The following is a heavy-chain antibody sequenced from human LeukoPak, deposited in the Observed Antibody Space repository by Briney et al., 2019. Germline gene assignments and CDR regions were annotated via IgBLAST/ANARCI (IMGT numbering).Heavy chain of an antibody. D-gene: IGHD4-23*01. V-gene: IGHV3-64*01. CDR1: GFTFTSYA. CDR2: ISSNGGST. J-gene: IGHJ2*01. CDR3: ARTRGACGNSGGRWYLDL. Sequence: GGSLRLSCAASGFTFTSYAMHWVRQAPGKGLEYVSAISSNGGSTYYANSVKGRFTISRDNSKNTLYLQMGSLTAEDMAVYYCARTRGACGNSGGRWYLDLWGRGTLVTVSS.